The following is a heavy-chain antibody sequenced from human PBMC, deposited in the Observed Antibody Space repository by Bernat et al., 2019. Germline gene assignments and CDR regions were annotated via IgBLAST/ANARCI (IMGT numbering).Heavy chain of an antibody. D-gene: IGHD3-22*01. CDR2: IDTDGSTT. CDR3: ARGGDYYDSSGYCDY. V-gene: IGHV3-74*02. CDR1: GFTFSGHW. J-gene: IGHJ4*02. Sequence: EVQLLESGGGLVQPGGSLRLSCAASGFTFSGHWMHWVRQAPGKGLMWVSRIDTDGSTTTYADSVKGRFTMSRDNAKNTLYLQMNSLRVEDTAVYYCARGGDYYDSSGYCDYWGLGTLVTVSS.